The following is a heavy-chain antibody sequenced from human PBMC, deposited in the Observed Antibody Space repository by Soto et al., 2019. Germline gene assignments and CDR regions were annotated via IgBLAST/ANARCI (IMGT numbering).Heavy chain of an antibody. J-gene: IGHJ6*02. Sequence: QVQLVESGGGVVQPGRSLRLSCAASGFTFSSYAMHWVRQAPGKGLEWVAVISYDGSNKYYADSVKGRFTISRDNSKNTLYRQMNSLRAEDTAVYYCARGPPDYCDTLHYYYYGMDVWGQGATVTVSS. CDR3: ARGPPDYCDTLHYYYYGMDV. CDR2: ISYDGSNK. D-gene: IGHD4-17*01. CDR1: GFTFSSYA. V-gene: IGHV3-30-3*01.